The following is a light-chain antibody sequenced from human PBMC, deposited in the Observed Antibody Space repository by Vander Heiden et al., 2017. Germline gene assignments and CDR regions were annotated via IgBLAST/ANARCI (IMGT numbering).Light chain of an antibody. J-gene: IGKJ1*01. V-gene: IGKV4-1*01. CDR3: QQYYSAPRT. CDR2: WAS. Sequence: DTVMTQSPDSLAVSLGERATINCKSSQSVLFTSNNKNYLAWYQQKPGQPPKLLIYWASTRESGVPARFSGSGSGTDFTLTISSLQAEDVAVYYCQQYYSAPRTFGQGTKVEIQ. CDR1: QSVLFTSNNKNY.